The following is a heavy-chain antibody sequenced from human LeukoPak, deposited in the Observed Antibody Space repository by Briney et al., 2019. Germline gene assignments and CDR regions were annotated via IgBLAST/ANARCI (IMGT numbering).Heavy chain of an antibody. V-gene: IGHV4-34*01. D-gene: IGHD5-18*01. J-gene: IGHJ4*02. Sequence: PSETLSLXCAVYGGSFSGYYWSWIRQPPGKGLEWIGEINHSGSTNYNPSLKSRVTISVDTSKNQFSLELSSVTAADTAVYYCARYSRGVGYWGQGTLVTVSS. CDR1: GGSFSGYY. CDR3: ARYSRGVGY. CDR2: INHSGST.